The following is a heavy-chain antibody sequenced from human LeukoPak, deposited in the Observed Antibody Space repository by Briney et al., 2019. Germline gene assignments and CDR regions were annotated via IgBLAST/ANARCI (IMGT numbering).Heavy chain of an antibody. J-gene: IGHJ4*02. V-gene: IGHV3-23*01. Sequence: PGGSLRLSCAASGFTFSSYAMSWVRQAPGKGLEWVSAISGSGGSTYYADSVKGRFTISRDNSKNTLYLQMNSLRAEDTAVYYCAKVGGYDFWSGQFDYWGQGTLVTVSS. CDR2: ISGSGGST. D-gene: IGHD3-3*01. CDR1: GFTFSSYA. CDR3: AKVGGYDFWSGQFDY.